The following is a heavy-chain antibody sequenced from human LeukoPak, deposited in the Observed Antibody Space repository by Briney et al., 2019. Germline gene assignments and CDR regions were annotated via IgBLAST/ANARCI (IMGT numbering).Heavy chain of an antibody. J-gene: IGHJ6*02. CDR2: ICNGRTT. CDR1: GDSISSITYY. CDR3: AREVGYSPGDYYYGMDV. V-gene: IGHV4-39*02. D-gene: IGHD5-12*01. Sequence: MTSETLSLTCTVSGDSISSITYYWAWIRQPPGKGLEWIGSICNGRTTYYNPSLKGRVTMSIDTSKNQFSLKLSSVTAADTAVYYCAREVGYSPGDYYYGMDVWGQGTTVTVSS.